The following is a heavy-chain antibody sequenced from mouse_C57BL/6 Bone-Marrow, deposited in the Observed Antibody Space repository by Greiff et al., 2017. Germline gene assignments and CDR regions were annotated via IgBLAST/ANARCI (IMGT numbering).Heavy chain of an antibody. J-gene: IGHJ3*01. V-gene: IGHV5-6*01. CDR1: GFTFSSYG. Sequence: EVQVVESGGDLVKPGGSLKLSCAASGFTFSSYGMSWVRQTPDKMLEWVATISSGGSYTYYPDSVKGRFTISRDNAKNTLYLQMSSLKSEDTAMYYCASYYYGSSGWGQGTLVTVSA. CDR3: ASYYYGSSG. CDR2: ISSGGSYT. D-gene: IGHD1-1*01.